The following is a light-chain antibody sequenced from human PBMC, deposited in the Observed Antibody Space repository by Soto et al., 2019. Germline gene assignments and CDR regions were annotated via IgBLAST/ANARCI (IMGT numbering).Light chain of an antibody. J-gene: IGKJ4*01. CDR1: QSVLYSPNNKNY. Sequence: DIVMTQSPDSLAVSLGERATIDCKSSQSVLYSPNNKNYLAWYQQKPGQPPKLLIYWASTRESGVPDRFSGSGSGTDFTLTIRSLEAEDVAVYYCQQYYSTPVTFGGGTKVEI. V-gene: IGKV4-1*01. CDR3: QQYYSTPVT. CDR2: WAS.